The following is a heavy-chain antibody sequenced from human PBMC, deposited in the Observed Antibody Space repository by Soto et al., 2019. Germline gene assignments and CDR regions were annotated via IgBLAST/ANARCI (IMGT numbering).Heavy chain of an antibody. V-gene: IGHV3-74*01. CDR1: GFTFSSYW. CDR2: INPAGSAS. D-gene: IGHD5-18*01. Sequence: EVQLVESGGGLVQPGGSLRLSCVGSGFTFSSYWMHWVRQAPGKGPVWVSRINPAGSASSYADFVKGRVIVSRDNAKNTLYLEMISLSAEDTAVYYCATGGYSYGWGYWGQGTLVTVSS. J-gene: IGHJ4*02. CDR3: ATGGYSYGWGY.